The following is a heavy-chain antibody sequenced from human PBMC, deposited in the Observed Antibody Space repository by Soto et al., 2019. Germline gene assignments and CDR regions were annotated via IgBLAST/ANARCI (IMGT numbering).Heavy chain of an antibody. Sequence: SVKVSCKASAGTFTSYDISWVRQAPGQGLEWMGGIIPIFGTANYAQKFQGRVTITADESTSTAYMELSSLRSEDTAVYYCARDRFEGYIIIWYYFWFDPWGQGTLVTVSS. CDR2: IIPIFGTA. V-gene: IGHV1-69*13. CDR1: AGTFTSYD. D-gene: IGHD6-13*01. CDR3: ARDRFEGYIIIWYYFWFDP. J-gene: IGHJ5*02.